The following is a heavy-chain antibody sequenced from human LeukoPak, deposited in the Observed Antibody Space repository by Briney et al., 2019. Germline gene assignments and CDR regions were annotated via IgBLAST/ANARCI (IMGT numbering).Heavy chain of an antibody. CDR3: ARVGVCYRLDCCGLDV. V-gene: IGHV4-34*01. D-gene: IGHD2-8*01. CDR1: GGSFSGYY. J-gene: IGHJ6*02. CDR2: INHSGST. Sequence: SETLSLTCAVYGGSFSGYYWSWIRQPPGKGLEWIGEINHSGSTNYNPSPKSRVTISVDTTKNQFSLKLTSVTAADTAVYYCARVGVCYRLDCCGLDVWGQGTTVTVSS.